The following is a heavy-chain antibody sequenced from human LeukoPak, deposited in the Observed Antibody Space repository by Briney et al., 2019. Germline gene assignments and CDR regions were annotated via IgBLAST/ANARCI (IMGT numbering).Heavy chain of an antibody. J-gene: IGHJ6*03. Sequence: GASVKVSCKASGYTFTGYYIHWVRQAPGKGLEWMGGFDPEDGETIYAQKFQGRVTMTEDTSTDTAYMELSSLRSEDTAVYYCATGGYCSGGSCYSRWYYYYYMDVWGKGTTVTVSS. CDR2: FDPEDGET. CDR1: GYTFTGYY. CDR3: ATGGYCSGGSCYSRWYYYYYMDV. D-gene: IGHD2-15*01. V-gene: IGHV1-24*01.